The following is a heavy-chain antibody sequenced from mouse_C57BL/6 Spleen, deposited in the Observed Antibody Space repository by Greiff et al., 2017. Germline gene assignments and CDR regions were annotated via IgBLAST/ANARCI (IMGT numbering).Heavy chain of an antibody. CDR3: ARDGLTGRYWYFDV. D-gene: IGHD4-1*01. Sequence: DVQLQESGPGLVKPSQSLSLTCSVTGYSITSGYYWNWIRQFPGNKLEWMGYISYDGSNNYNPSLKNRISITRDTSKNQFFLKLNSVTTEDTATYDCARDGLTGRYWYFDVWGTGTTVTVSS. CDR1: GYSITSGYY. CDR2: ISYDGSN. V-gene: IGHV3-6*01. J-gene: IGHJ1*03.